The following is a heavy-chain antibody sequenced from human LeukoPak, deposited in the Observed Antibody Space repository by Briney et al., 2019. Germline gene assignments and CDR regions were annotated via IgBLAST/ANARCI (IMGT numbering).Heavy chain of an antibody. CDR2: FDPEDGET. CDR1: GYTLTELS. J-gene: IGHJ4*02. V-gene: IGHV1-24*01. D-gene: IGHD2-2*01. CDR3: ATTSQLPYYFDY. Sequence: ASVKVSCKVSGYTLTELSMHWVRQAPGKGLEWMGGFDPEDGETIYAQKFQGRVTMTEDTSTDTAYMELSSLRSEDTAVYYCATTSQLPYYFDYWGQGTLVTASS.